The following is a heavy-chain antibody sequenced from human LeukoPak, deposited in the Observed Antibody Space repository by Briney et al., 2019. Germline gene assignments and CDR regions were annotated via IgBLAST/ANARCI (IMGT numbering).Heavy chain of an antibody. CDR1: GFTFSKYW. Sequence: GGSLRLSCAASGFTFSKYWMLWVRHAPGKGLESVSRINTDGTVTTYADSVKGRFTVSRDNADNTMFLQINSVRDEDTAVYYCATKQWLAPPPDSWGQGTPVTVSS. J-gene: IGHJ4*02. D-gene: IGHD6-19*01. V-gene: IGHV3-74*01. CDR3: ATKQWLAPPPDS. CDR2: INTDGTVT.